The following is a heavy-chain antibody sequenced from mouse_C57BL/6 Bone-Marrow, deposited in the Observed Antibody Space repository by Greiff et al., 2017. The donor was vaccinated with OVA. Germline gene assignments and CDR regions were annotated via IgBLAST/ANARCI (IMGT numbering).Heavy chain of an antibody. D-gene: IGHD3-2*02. V-gene: IGHV1-50*01. CDR3: ARDSSGYSAMDY. Sequence: QVQLQQPGAELVKPGASVKLSCKASGYTFTSYWMQWVKQRPGQGLEWIGEIDPSDSYTNYNQKFKGKATLTVDTSSSTAYMQLSSLTSEDSAVYYCARDSSGYSAMDYWGQGTSVTVSS. CDR1: GYTFTSYW. CDR2: IDPSDSYT. J-gene: IGHJ4*01.